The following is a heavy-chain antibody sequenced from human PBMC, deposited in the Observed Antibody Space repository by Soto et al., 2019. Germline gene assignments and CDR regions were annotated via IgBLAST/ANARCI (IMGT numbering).Heavy chain of an antibody. D-gene: IGHD1-26*01. J-gene: IGHJ4*02. V-gene: IGHV3-23*01. CDR2: ISPDGRST. CDR1: GFTFSSYT. CDR3: VRGGLSGGFSNYGC. Sequence: EVQMLESGGGLVQPGGSLRLSCAASGFTFSSYTMGWVRQAPGKGLEWVSRISPDGRSTTYADSVKGRFTISRDNAKNTVYLQVNSLRVEDTAVYYCVRGGLSGGFSNYGCWGQGTLVTVSS.